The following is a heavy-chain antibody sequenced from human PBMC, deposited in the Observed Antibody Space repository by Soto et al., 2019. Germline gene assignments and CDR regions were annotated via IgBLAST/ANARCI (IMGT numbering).Heavy chain of an antibody. Sequence: QVQLVQSGAEVKKPGASVKVSCKASGYTFTSYGISWVRQAPGQGLEWMGWISAYNGNTNYAQKLQGRVTMTTDTSTSTAYMELRSLRSDDTAVYYCARDGTYYDILTGFYYYYGMDVWGQGTTLTVSS. CDR2: ISAYNGNT. D-gene: IGHD3-9*01. CDR3: ARDGTYYDILTGFYYYYGMDV. V-gene: IGHV1-18*01. J-gene: IGHJ6*02. CDR1: GYTFTSYG.